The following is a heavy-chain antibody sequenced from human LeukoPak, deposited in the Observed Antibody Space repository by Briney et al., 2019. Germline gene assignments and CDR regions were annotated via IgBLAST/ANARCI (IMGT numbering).Heavy chain of an antibody. CDR1: GYTFTSYG. Sequence: GASVKVSFKASGYTFTSYGISWVRQAPGQGLEWMGWISAYNGNTNYAQKLQGRVTMTTDTSTSTAYMELRSLRSDDTAVYYCARACVGGLSVAGLLYYMDVWGKGTTVTISS. CDR2: ISAYNGNT. V-gene: IGHV1-18*01. D-gene: IGHD6-19*01. CDR3: ARACVGGLSVAGLLYYMDV. J-gene: IGHJ6*03.